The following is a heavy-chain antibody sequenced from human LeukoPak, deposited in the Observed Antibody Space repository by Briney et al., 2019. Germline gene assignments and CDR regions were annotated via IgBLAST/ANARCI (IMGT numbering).Heavy chain of an antibody. J-gene: IGHJ4*02. D-gene: IGHD6-6*01. CDR2: INHSGST. Sequence: KPSETLSLTCAVYGGPFSDYYWSWIRQPPGKGLEWIGEINHSGSTNYNPSLKSRVTISVDTSKNQFSLKLSSVTAAGTAVYYCAGSIAARLDYWGQGTLVTVSS. CDR1: GGPFSDYY. V-gene: IGHV4-34*01. CDR3: AGSIAARLDY.